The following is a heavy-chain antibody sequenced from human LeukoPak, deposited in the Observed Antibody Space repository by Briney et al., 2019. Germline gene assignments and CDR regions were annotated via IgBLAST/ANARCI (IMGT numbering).Heavy chain of an antibody. CDR3: AIDNSDCSGGSCYGEI. Sequence: GASVKVSCKASGGTFSSYAISWVRQAPGQGLEWMGGIIPIFGTANYAQKFQGRVTITADESTSTAYMELSSLRSEDTAVYYCAIDNSDCSGGSCYGEIWGQGTVVTVSS. CDR1: GGTFSSYA. D-gene: IGHD2-15*01. J-gene: IGHJ3*02. CDR2: IIPIFGTA. V-gene: IGHV1-69*13.